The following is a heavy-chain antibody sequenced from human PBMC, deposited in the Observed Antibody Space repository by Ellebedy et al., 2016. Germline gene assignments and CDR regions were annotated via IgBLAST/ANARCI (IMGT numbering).Heavy chain of an antibody. J-gene: IGHJ4*02. CDR3: ARDYSSGWFDY. V-gene: IGHV1-3*01. Sequence: ASVKVSXXASGYTFTSYAMHWVRQAPGQRLEWMGWINAGNGNTKYSQKFQGRVTITRDTSASTAYMELSSLRSDDTAVYYCARDYSSGWFDYWGQGTLVTVSS. CDR1: GYTFTSYA. D-gene: IGHD6-19*01. CDR2: INAGNGNT.